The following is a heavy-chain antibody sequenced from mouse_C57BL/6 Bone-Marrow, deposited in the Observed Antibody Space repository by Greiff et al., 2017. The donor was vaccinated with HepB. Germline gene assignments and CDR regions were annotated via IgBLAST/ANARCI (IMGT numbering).Heavy chain of an antibody. CDR3: ARYKLRYNWFAY. D-gene: IGHD1-1*01. J-gene: IGHJ3*01. CDR2: IRNKANGYTT. Sequence: EVKLMESGGGLVQPGGSLSLSCAASGFTFTDYYMSWVRQPPGKALEWLGFIRNKANGYTTEYSASVKGRFTISRDNSQSILYLQMNALRAEDSATYYCARYKLRYNWFAYWGQGTLVTVSA. V-gene: IGHV7-3*01. CDR1: GFTFTDYY.